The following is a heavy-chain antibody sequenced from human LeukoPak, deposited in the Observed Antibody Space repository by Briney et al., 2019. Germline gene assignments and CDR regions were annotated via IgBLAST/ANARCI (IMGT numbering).Heavy chain of an antibody. CDR2: ISSSSSYI. J-gene: IGHJ4*02. D-gene: IGHD3-10*01. CDR1: GFTFSSYS. CDR3: ARGDLLWFGELLSSFDY. Sequence: GGSLRLSCAASGFTFSSYSMNWVRQAPGKGLEWVSSISSSSSYIYYADSVKGRFTISRDNAKNSLCLQMNSLRAEDTAVYYCARGDLLWFGELLSSFDYWGQGTLVTVSS. V-gene: IGHV3-21*01.